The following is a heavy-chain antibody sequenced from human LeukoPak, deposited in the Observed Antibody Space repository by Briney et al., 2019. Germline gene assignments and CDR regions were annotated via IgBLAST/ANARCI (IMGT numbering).Heavy chain of an antibody. Sequence: KVSCKASGGTFSSYTISWVRQAPGQGLEWMGRIIPILGIANYAQKFQGRVRITADKSTSTAYMELSSLRSEDTAVYYCARDLGPAATLGVWFEPWGREPSSQSPQ. J-gene: IGHJ5*02. CDR3: ARDLGPAATLGVWFEP. CDR1: GGTFSSYT. CDR2: IIPILGIA. V-gene: IGHV1-69*04. D-gene: IGHD2-2*01.